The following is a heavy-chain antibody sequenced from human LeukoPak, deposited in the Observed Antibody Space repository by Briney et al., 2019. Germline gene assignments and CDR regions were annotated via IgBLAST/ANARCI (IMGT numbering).Heavy chain of an antibody. V-gene: IGHV3-30*18. D-gene: IGHD3-10*01. J-gene: IGHJ6*02. CDR2: ISYDGSNK. CDR1: GFTFSSYG. Sequence: PGGSLRLSCAASGFTFSSYGMHWVRQAPGKGLEWVAVISYDGSNKYYADSVKGRFTISRDNSKNTLYLQMNSLRAEDTAVYYCAKETPGSGSYYMCYYYGMDVWGQGTTVTVSS. CDR3: AKETPGSGSYYMCYYYGMDV.